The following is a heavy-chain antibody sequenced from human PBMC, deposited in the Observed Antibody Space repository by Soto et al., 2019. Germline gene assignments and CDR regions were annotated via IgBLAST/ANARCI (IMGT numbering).Heavy chain of an antibody. CDR2: IWYDGSNK. CDR1: GFTFSSYG. CDR3: ARDRDYYDSSGYPDY. J-gene: IGHJ4*02. D-gene: IGHD3-22*01. V-gene: IGHV3-33*01. Sequence: QVQLVESGGGVVQPGRSLRLSCAASGFTFSSYGMHWVRQAPGKGPEWVAVIWYDGSNKYYADSVKGRFTISRDNSKNTLYLQMNSLRAEDTAVYYCARDRDYYDSSGYPDYWGQGTLVTVSS.